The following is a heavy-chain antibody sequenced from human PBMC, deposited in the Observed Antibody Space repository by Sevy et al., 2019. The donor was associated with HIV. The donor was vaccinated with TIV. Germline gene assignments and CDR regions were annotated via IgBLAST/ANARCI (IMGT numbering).Heavy chain of an antibody. V-gene: IGHV3-49*04. CDR3: TRDGGATDWGMDV. CDR2: IRSKAYGGTT. Sequence: GGSLRLSCTVSGVTLGDYDMSWVRQAPGKGLEWVGFIRSKAYGGTTEYAASVRGRFTISRDDSKSIAYLQMNSLKTEDTAVYYCTRDGGATDWGMDVWGQGITVTVSS. D-gene: IGHD1-26*01. J-gene: IGHJ6*02. CDR1: GVTLGDYD.